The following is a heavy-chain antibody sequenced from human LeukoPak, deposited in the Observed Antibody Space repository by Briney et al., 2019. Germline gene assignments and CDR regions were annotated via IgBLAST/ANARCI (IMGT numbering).Heavy chain of an antibody. Sequence: GGSLRLSCAASGFTFSNYGMHWLRQAPGKGLAWVAFIRYDGSNKYYADSVKGRFTISRDNSKNTLYLQMNSLRAEDTAVYYCAREYYYDSSGYYYRWGQGTLVTVSS. V-gene: IGHV3-30*02. CDR3: AREYYYDSSGYYYR. CDR2: IRYDGSNK. CDR1: GFTFSNYG. J-gene: IGHJ5*02. D-gene: IGHD3-22*01.